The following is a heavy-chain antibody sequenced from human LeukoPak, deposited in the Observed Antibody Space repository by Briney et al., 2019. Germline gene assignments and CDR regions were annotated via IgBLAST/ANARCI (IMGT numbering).Heavy chain of an antibody. J-gene: IGHJ4*02. V-gene: IGHV3-53*01. CDR2: IYSGGST. CDR1: GFTVSSNY. D-gene: IGHD2-2*01. Sequence: PGGSLRLSCAASGFTVSSNYMSWVRQAPGKGLEWVSVIYSGGSTYYADSVKGRFTISRDNSKNTLYLQMNSLRAEDTAVYYCARVSSTSSLQDYWGQGTLVTVSS. CDR3: ARVSSTSSLQDY.